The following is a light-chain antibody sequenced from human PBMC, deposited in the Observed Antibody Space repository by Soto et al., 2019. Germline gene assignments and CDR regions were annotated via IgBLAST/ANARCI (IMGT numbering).Light chain of an antibody. J-gene: IGKJ2*01. CDR1: QSVNSRF. CDR3: QRYGDSPPNT. V-gene: IGKV3-20*01. CDR2: AAS. Sequence: EIVLTQSPGTLSLSPGESATLSCRASQSVNSRFLAWYQHKPGQAPRLLIYAASTRASGIPDRFSGSTSGTDFTLTIRRLEPEDFAVYYCQRYGDSPPNTFGQGTKLEIK.